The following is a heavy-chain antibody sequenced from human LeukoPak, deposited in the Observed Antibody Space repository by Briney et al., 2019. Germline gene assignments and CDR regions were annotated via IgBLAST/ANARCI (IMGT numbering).Heavy chain of an antibody. CDR1: GYTFTSYG. CDR3: ARGGADYDFWSGYGYGMDV. CDR2: ISAYNGNT. V-gene: IGHV1-18*01. J-gene: IGHJ6*02. Sequence: ASVKVSCKASGYTFTSYGISWVRQAPGQGLEWMGWISAYNGNTNYAQKLQGRVTMTTDTSTSTAYMELRSLRSDDTAVYYCARGGADYDFWSGYGYGMDVWGQGTTVTVSS. D-gene: IGHD3-3*01.